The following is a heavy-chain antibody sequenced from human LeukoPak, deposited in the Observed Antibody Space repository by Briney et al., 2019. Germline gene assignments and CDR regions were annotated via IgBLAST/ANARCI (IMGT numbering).Heavy chain of an antibody. CDR1: GGSISSYY. V-gene: IGHV4-59*01. Sequence: PSETLSLTCTVSGGSISSYYWSWIRQPPGKGLEWIGYISYSGSTKYNPSLKSRVTISVDTSKNQFSLKLSSVTAADTAVYYCTRDSYHYDSSGYYATFDIWGQGTRVTVSS. J-gene: IGHJ3*02. D-gene: IGHD3-22*01. CDR3: TRDSYHYDSSGYYATFDI. CDR2: ISYSGST.